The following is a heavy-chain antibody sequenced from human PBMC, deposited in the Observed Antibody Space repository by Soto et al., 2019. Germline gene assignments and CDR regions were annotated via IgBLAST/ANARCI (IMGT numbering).Heavy chain of an antibody. CDR2: IHHSGST. Sequence: SATQSLTCALYGQSFDGSYWSWIHQSPGKGLEWIGEIHHSGSTKYNPSLKSRVSLSVDTSTKQFSLKLTSVTAADRGVYYWARGVDYWSGYLCWGQGSPVT. CDR1: GQSFDGSY. D-gene: IGHD3-3*01. V-gene: IGHV4-34*01. CDR3: ARGVDYWSGYLC. J-gene: IGHJ4*02.